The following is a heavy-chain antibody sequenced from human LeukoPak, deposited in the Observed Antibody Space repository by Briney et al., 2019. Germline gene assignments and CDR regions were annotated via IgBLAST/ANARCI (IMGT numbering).Heavy chain of an antibody. J-gene: IGHJ6*03. CDR1: GRSISNLNYY. CDR2: VFYSGTT. CDR3: ARLPTYCGGTSCSGYYYYYYLDV. Sequence: PSETLSLTCTVSGRSISNLNYYWGWIRQPPGKGLEGIGTVFYSGTTYYNPSLKSRLTISVDTSKNQFSLRLSPVTAADTAVYYCARLPTYCGGTSCSGYYYYYYLDVWGKGTTVTVPS. D-gene: IGHD2-2*01. V-gene: IGHV4-39*01.